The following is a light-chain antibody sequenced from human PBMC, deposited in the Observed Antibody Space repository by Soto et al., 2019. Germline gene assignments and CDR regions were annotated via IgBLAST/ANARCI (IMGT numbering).Light chain of an antibody. V-gene: IGLV2-8*01. J-gene: IGLJ1*01. CDR3: SSYAVTNIFV. Sequence: QSVLTQPPSASGPPGQSVTISCTGTSSDVGGYSYVSWYQQHPGKAPKVIIYEVSKRPSGVPDRFSGSKSGSTASLTVSGLQAEDEADYYCSSYAVTNIFVFGTGTKVTVL. CDR1: SSDVGGYSY. CDR2: EVS.